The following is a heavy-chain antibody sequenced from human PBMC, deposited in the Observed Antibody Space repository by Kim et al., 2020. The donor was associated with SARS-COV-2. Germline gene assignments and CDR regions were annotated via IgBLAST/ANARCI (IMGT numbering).Heavy chain of an antibody. CDR1: GFTFSSYS. Sequence: GGSLRLSCAAPGFTFSSYSMNWVRQAPGKGLEWVSSISSSSSYIYYADSVKGRFTISRDNAKNSLYLQMNSLRAEDTAVYYCARGRRSSTSCYSRWGQGTLVTVSS. J-gene: IGHJ4*02. V-gene: IGHV3-21*01. CDR2: ISSSSSYI. D-gene: IGHD2-2*01. CDR3: ARGRRSSTSCYSR.